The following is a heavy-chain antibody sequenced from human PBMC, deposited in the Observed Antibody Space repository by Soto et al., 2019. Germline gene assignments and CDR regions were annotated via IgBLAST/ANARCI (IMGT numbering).Heavy chain of an antibody. V-gene: IGHV3-33*01. CDR3: ARGLRGVLDY. Sequence: GGSLRLSCAASGFNFGNFGMRWVRQAPGKGLEWLTVISNDENIKQDSVRGRFAIARDNSKNTLYLHLTSLRAEDTAIYYCARGLRGVLDYWGQGTLVTVSS. CDR1: GFNFGNFG. J-gene: IGHJ4*02. CDR2: ISNDENIK. D-gene: IGHD5-12*01.